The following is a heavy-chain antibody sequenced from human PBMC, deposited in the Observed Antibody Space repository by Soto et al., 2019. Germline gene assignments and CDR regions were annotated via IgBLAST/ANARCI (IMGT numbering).Heavy chain of an antibody. CDR3: AKDRCSGGSCYSDGMDV. J-gene: IGHJ6*02. CDR1: GFTFSSYA. Sequence: GGSLRLSCAASGFTFSSYAMSWVRQAPGKGLEWVSAISGSGGSTYYADSAKGRFTISRDNSKNTLYLQMNSLRAEDTAVYYCAKDRCSGGSCYSDGMDVWGQGTTVTVSS. D-gene: IGHD2-15*01. CDR2: ISGSGGST. V-gene: IGHV3-23*01.